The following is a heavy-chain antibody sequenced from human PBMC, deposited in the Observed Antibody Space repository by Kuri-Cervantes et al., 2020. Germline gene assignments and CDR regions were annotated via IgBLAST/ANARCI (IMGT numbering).Heavy chain of an antibody. D-gene: IGHD1-26*01. CDR3: ASGIWSRGDVMGALAGNSFDY. J-gene: IGHJ4*02. V-gene: IGHV1-69*13. Sequence: SVKVSCKVSGYTLTELSMHWVRQAPGKGLEWMGGIIPTFGTANYAQKFQGRVTITADESTTTAYMELSNLRSEDTALYYCASGIWSRGDVMGALAGNSFDYWGQGTLVTVSS. CDR1: GYTLTELS. CDR2: IIPTFGTA.